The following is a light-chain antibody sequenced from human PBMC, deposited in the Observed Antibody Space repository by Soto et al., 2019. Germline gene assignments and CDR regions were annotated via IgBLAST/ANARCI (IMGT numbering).Light chain of an antibody. CDR2: DAS. V-gene: IGKV3-11*01. CDR3: QQRSNGRFT. CDR1: QSVSSY. Sequence: EIVLTQSPATLSLSPGERATLSCRASQSVSSYLAWYQQKPGQAPGLLIYDASNRATGIPARFSGSGSGTDFTLTISSLEPEDFAVYYCQQRSNGRFTFGPGTKVDIK. J-gene: IGKJ3*01.